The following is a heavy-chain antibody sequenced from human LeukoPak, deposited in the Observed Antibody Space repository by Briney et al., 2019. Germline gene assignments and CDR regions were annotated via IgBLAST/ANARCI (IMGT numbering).Heavy chain of an antibody. V-gene: IGHV3-23*03. CDR1: GFTFSSYA. D-gene: IGHD3-10*01. J-gene: IGHJ4*02. CDR3: AKDRTLLWFGELLN. Sequence: PGGSLRLSCAASGFTFSSYAMSWVRQAPGKGLEWVSVIYSGGSTYYADSVKGRFTISRDNSKNTLYLQMNSLRAEDTAVYYCAKDRTLLWFGELLNWGQGTLVTVSS. CDR2: IYSGGST.